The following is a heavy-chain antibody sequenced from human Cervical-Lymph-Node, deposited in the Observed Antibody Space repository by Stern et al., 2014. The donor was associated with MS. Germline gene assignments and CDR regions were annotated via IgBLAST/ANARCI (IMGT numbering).Heavy chain of an antibody. V-gene: IGHV1-69*06. CDR3: ARGSGDNWFGP. CDR1: GG. J-gene: IGHJ5*02. Sequence: VQLVESGAEVKKPGASVKVSCKSSGGISWVRQAPGQGLEWMGGVIPFVGTSNYAQKFQGRVPYTADTSTNTTYLHLSRLTSADTAVYYCARGSGDNWFGPWGQGTLVTFSS. D-gene: IGHD3-10*01. CDR2: VIPFVGTS.